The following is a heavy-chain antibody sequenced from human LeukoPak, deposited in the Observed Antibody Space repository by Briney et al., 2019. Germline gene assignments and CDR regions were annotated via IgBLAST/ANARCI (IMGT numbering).Heavy chain of an antibody. D-gene: IGHD1-26*01. CDR3: AKGRVREVLDY. Sequence: GGSLRLSCAASGFTVSSNYMSWVRQAPGKGLEWVSVIYSGGSTYYADSVKGRFTISRDNSKNTLYLQMNSLRAEDTAVYYCAKGRVREVLDYWGQGTLVTVSS. CDR2: IYSGGST. V-gene: IGHV3-53*01. CDR1: GFTVSSNY. J-gene: IGHJ4*02.